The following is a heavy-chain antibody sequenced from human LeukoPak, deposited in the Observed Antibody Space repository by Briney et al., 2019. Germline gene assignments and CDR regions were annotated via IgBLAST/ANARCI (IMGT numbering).Heavy chain of an antibody. D-gene: IGHD6-13*01. CDR1: GYSISSGYY. V-gene: IGHV4-38-2*01. CDR2: IYHSGST. J-gene: IGHJ3*02. Sequence: KPSETLSLTCAVSGYSISSGYYWGWIRPPPGKGLEWIGSIYHSGSTYYNPSLKSRVTISVDTSKNQFSLKLSSVTAADTAVYYCARVREVWYGSSWHDAFDIWGQGTMVTVSS. CDR3: ARVREVWYGSSWHDAFDI.